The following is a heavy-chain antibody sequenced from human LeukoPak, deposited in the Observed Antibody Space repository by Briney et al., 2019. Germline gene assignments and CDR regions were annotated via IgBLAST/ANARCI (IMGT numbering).Heavy chain of an antibody. CDR3: ARVEDYSNPYLDY. Sequence: GASVKVSCKASGYTFTSYAMHWVRQASGQRLEWMGWISAGNGNTKYSQKFQGRVTITADKSTSTAYMELSSLRSEDTAVYYCARVEDYSNPYLDYWGQGTLVTVSS. V-gene: IGHV1-3*01. D-gene: IGHD4-11*01. CDR1: GYTFTSYA. CDR2: ISAGNGNT. J-gene: IGHJ4*02.